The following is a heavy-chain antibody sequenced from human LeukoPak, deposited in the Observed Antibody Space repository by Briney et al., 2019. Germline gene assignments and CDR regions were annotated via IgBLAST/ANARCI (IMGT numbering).Heavy chain of an antibody. CDR3: AREIDRDGYNRFFDY. CDR1: GYTFTTYT. J-gene: IGHJ4*02. V-gene: IGHV1-3*01. D-gene: IGHD5-24*01. Sequence: ASVKVSCRASGYTFTTYTMHWVRQAPGQRLEWMGWINAGNGNTKSSQKFQGRVTITRDTSASTAYMDLSSLRSEDTAVYYCAREIDRDGYNRFFDYWGQGALVTVSS. CDR2: INAGNGNT.